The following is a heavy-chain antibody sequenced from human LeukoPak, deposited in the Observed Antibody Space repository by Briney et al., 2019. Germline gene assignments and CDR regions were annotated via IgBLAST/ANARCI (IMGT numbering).Heavy chain of an antibody. CDR2: IIPIFGTA. CDR3: ARVGIAAADRPFDY. J-gene: IGHJ4*02. D-gene: IGHD6-13*01. V-gene: IGHV1-69*05. CDR1: GGTFSSYA. Sequence: SVKVFCRAYGGTFSSYAISWVRQAPGQGLESMGGIIPIFGTANYARKFQGRVTITTDESTSTVYMELSSLRSEDTAVYYCARVGIAAADRPFDYWGQGTLVTVSS.